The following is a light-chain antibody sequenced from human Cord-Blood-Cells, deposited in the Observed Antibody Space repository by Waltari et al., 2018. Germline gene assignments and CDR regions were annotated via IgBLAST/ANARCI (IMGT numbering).Light chain of an antibody. Sequence: PAPRSVTPGERATLSCRASQSVSSNLAWYQQKPGQAPRLLIYGASTRATGIPARFSGSGSGTEFTLTISSLQSEDFAVYYCQQYNNWPPYTFGQGTKLEIK. CDR3: QQYNNWPPYT. V-gene: IGKV3-15*01. J-gene: IGKJ2*01. CDR1: QSVSSN. CDR2: GAS.